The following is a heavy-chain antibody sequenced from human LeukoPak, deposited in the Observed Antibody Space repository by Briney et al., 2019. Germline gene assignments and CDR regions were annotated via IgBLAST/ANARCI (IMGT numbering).Heavy chain of an antibody. D-gene: IGHD3-10*01. CDR2: ISYDGSNK. CDR3: ARDGVLRGVIIFYFDY. Sequence: GGSLRLSCAASGVTFSSYAMGWVRQAPGKGLEWVAVISYDGSNKYYADSVKGRFTISRDNAKNTLYLQMNSLRAEDTAVYYCARDGVLRGVIIFYFDYWGQGTLVTVSS. J-gene: IGHJ4*02. V-gene: IGHV3-30*04. CDR1: GVTFSSYA.